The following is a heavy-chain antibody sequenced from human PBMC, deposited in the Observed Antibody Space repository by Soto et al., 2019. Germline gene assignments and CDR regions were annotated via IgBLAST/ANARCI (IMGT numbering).Heavy chain of an antibody. CDR1: GFTFSDYY. J-gene: IGHJ6*02. CDR2: IVSGSTYT. Sequence: QVQLVESGGGLVKPGGSLRLSCAASGFTFSDYYMSWIRQAPGKGLEWISYIVSGSTYTNYADSVKGRFTISRDNAKESLSLEMNCLRAEDTAVYYCARVDGESRMDVWGQGTTVSVSS. CDR3: ARVDGESRMDV. D-gene: IGHD2-21*01. V-gene: IGHV3-11*06.